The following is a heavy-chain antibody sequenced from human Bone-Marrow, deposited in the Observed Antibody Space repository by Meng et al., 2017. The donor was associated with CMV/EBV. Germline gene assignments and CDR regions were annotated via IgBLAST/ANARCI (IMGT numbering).Heavy chain of an antibody. V-gene: IGHV3-13*01. CDR3: ARARYCSGGSCDYAFDI. CDR2: IGTAGDT. CDR1: GFTFSSYE. Sequence: GGSLRLSCAASGFTFSSYEMNWVRQATGKGLEWVSAIGTAGDTYYPGSVKGRFSISRENAKNSLYLQMNSLRAGDTAVYYCARARYCSGGSCDYAFDIWGQGTMVTVSS. D-gene: IGHD2-15*01. J-gene: IGHJ3*02.